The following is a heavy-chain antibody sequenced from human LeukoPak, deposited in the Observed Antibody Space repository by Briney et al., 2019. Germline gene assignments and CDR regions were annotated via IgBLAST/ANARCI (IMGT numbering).Heavy chain of an antibody. CDR2: INHSGST. V-gene: IGHV4-34*01. CDR1: GGSFSGYY. J-gene: IGHJ4*02. Sequence: SETLSLTCAVYGGSFSGYYWSWIRQPPGKGLEWIGEINHSGSTNYNPSLKSRVTISVDTSKNQFSLKLSSVTAADTAVYYCARGDEEGEMATIQLDYWGQGTLVTVS. CDR3: ARGDEEGEMATIQLDY. D-gene: IGHD5-24*01.